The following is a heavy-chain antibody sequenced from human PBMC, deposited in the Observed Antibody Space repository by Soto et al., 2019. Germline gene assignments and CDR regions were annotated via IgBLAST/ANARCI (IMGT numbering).Heavy chain of an antibody. CDR3: ASSRGVLWFGE. CDR2: IYYSGST. D-gene: IGHD3-10*01. Sequence: QVQLQESGPGLVKPSQTLSLTCTVSGGSISSGGYYWSWIRQHPGKGMEWSGYIYYSGSTYYNPSLKSRVTISVDTSKNQFARKLRAVTAADTAVYYCASSRGVLWFGEWSQGTLVTVSS. CDR1: GGSISSGGYY. V-gene: IGHV4-31*03. J-gene: IGHJ4*02.